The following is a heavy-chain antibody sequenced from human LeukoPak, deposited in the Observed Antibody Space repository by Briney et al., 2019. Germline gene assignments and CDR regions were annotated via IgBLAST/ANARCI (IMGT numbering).Heavy chain of an antibody. CDR1: GYTFTDYF. CDR2: INPNSGNT. CDR3: ARGFQRLEHWDWLDP. J-gene: IGHJ5*02. D-gene: IGHD6-25*01. V-gene: IGHV1-2*02. Sequence: ASVKVSCKASGYTFTDYFLHWVRQAPGQRLEWMGWINPNSGNTKYAQKFQGRVTMTRVTSTATAYMELNRLRSDDTAVYYCARGFQRLEHWDWLDPWGQGTLVTVAS.